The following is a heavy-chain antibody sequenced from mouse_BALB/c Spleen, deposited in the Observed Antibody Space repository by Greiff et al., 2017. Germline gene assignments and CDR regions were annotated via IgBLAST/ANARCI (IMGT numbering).Heavy chain of an antibody. Sequence: EVQLKESGPSLVKPSQTLSLTCSVTGDSITSCYWNWIRKFPGNKLEYMGYISYSGSTYYNPSLKSRISITRDTSKNQYYLQLNSVTTEDTATYYCARYYGNAMDYWGQGTSVTVSS. V-gene: IGHV3-8*02. CDR3: ARYYGNAMDY. CDR1: GDSITSCY. CDR2: ISYSGST. J-gene: IGHJ4*01. D-gene: IGHD2-1*01.